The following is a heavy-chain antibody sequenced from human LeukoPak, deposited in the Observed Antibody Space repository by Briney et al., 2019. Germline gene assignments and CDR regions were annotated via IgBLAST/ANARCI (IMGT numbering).Heavy chain of an antibody. CDR2: IIISTTYL. CDR3: ASSSRGALDY. D-gene: IGHD3-10*01. J-gene: IGHJ4*02. Sequence: YWVSSIIISTTYLSYPDSVKGRFTIYREKAKNSLYLQMNSLRAEDTVVYYCASSSRGALDYWGQGTLVTVSS. V-gene: IGHV3-21*01.